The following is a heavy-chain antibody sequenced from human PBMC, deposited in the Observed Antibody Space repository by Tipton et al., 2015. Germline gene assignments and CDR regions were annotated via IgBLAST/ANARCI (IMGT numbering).Heavy chain of an antibody. CDR2: MKSIRDGGTA. CDR1: GFTFTWGW. Sequence: SLRLSCAASGFTFTWGWMSWVRHVPGKGLEWVGRMKSIRDGGTADYAAPVKGRFTISRDDSKNTLYLQMNSLKTEDTAVYYCTTGSLFGVVTGAEDYWGQGALVTVSS. V-gene: IGHV3-15*01. J-gene: IGHJ4*02. D-gene: IGHD2-21*02. CDR3: TTGSLFGVVTGAEDY.